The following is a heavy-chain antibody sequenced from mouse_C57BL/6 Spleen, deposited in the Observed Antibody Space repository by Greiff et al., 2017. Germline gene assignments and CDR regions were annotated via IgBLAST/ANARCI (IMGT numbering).Heavy chain of an antibody. CDR2: IYPGDGDT. V-gene: IGHV1-82*01. CDR3: ANSNYVDAMDY. Sequence: QVQLKQSGPELVKPGASVKISCKASGYAFSSSWMNWVKQRPGKGLEWIGRIYPGDGDTNYNGKFKGKATLTADKSSSTAYMQLSSLTSEDSAVYFCANSNYVDAMDYWGQGTSVTVSS. D-gene: IGHD2-5*01. J-gene: IGHJ4*01. CDR1: GYAFSSSW.